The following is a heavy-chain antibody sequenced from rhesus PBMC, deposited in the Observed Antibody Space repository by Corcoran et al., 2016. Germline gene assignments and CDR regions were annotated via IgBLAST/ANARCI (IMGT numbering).Heavy chain of an antibody. Sequence: QVQLQESAPGLVKPSETLSPTCAGSGGSISDDYAWSLRRLPPVKGLEWSGHSYGSGGGVTYNPSHKDRVTISIDTAKDQFSLELSSVTAAHTAVYYCAKGPGVNSLDVWGRGVLVTVSS. V-gene: IGHV4-106*01. CDR3: AKGPGVNSLDV. CDR1: GGSISDDYA. D-gene: IGHD3-22*01. J-gene: IGHJ5-2*02. CDR2: SYGSGGGV.